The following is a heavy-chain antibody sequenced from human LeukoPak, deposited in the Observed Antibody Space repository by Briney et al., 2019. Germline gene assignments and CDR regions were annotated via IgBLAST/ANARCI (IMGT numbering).Heavy chain of an antibody. CDR2: INEDGSQK. Sequence: GGSLRLSCVASAFTLSSYYMIWVRQAPGKGLEWVASINEDGSQKFYVDSVRGRFTISRDNVKNSLYLQMNSLRVGDTAVYYCATSRVPCGLDVWGQGTTVTVSS. J-gene: IGHJ6*02. CDR1: AFTLSSYY. V-gene: IGHV3-7*01. CDR3: ATSRVPCGLDV.